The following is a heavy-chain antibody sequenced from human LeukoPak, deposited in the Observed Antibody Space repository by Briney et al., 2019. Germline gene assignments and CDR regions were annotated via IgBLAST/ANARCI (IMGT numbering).Heavy chain of an antibody. CDR3: AKAAYWGLSYYFDY. CDR1: GFTFSSYG. D-gene: IGHD7-27*01. Sequence: GGSRRLSCAASGFTFSSYGMNWVRQAPGKGLEWVSAISGSGGSTYYADSVKGRFTISRDNSKNTLYLQMNSLRAEDTAVYYCAKAAYWGLSYYFDYWGQGTLVTVSS. V-gene: IGHV3-23*01. J-gene: IGHJ4*02. CDR2: ISGSGGST.